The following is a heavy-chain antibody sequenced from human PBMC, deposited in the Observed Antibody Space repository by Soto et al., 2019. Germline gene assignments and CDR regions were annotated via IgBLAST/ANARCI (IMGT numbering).Heavy chain of an antibody. CDR1: GGSFSGYY. CDR3: ARVDYGDYGEGAGDMDV. CDR2: INHSGST. Sequence: ASETLSLTCAVYGGSFSGYYWSWIRQPPGKGLEWIGEINHSGSTNYNPSLKSRVTISVDTSKNQFSLKLSSVTAADTAVYYCARVDYGDYGEGAGDMDVWGKGTTVTVSS. J-gene: IGHJ6*03. D-gene: IGHD4-17*01. V-gene: IGHV4-34*01.